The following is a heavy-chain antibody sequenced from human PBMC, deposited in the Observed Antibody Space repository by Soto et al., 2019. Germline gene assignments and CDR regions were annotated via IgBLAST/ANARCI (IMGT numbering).Heavy chain of an antibody. Sequence: SETLSLTCTVSGGSISSGDYYWSWIRQPPGKGLEWIGYIYYSGSTYYNPSLKSRVTISVDTSKNQFSLKLSSVTAADTAVYYCARDRARNDSSGYYYVLGAFEFWGQGTMVTVSS. D-gene: IGHD3-22*01. CDR2: IYYSGST. V-gene: IGHV4-30-4*01. CDR1: GGSISSGDYY. CDR3: ARDRARNDSSGYYYVLGAFEF. J-gene: IGHJ3*01.